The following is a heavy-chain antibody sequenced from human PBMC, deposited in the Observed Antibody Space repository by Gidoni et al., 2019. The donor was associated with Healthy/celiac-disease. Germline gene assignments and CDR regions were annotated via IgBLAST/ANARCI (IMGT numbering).Heavy chain of an antibody. J-gene: IGHJ5*02. CDR2: IYYSGST. Sequence: QLRLRGSAPGLWRPWETLSLTSTFPGASIVIYYWRWIRQPPGKGLEWIGYIYYSGSTNYNPSLKSRVTISVDTSKNQFSLKLSSVTAADTAVYYCARAGVVSSWWEYNWFDPWGQGTLVTVSS. D-gene: IGHD1-26*01. CDR3: ARAGVVSSWWEYNWFDP. V-gene: IGHV4-59*01. CDR1: GASIVIYY.